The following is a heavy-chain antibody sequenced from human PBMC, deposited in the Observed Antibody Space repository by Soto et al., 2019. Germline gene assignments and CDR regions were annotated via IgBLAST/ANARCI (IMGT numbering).Heavy chain of an antibody. D-gene: IGHD2-2*01. J-gene: IGHJ4*02. CDR2: INHSGSA. Sequence: PSETLSLTCAVYGGSFSGYYWSWIRQPPGKGMEWIGEINHSGSANYSPSLKSRVTISVDTSKNQFSLKLSSVTAADTAVYYCARNCSTTSCQIWGFDYWGQGTLVTFSS. V-gene: IGHV4-34*01. CDR3: ARNCSTTSCQIWGFDY. CDR1: GGSFSGYY.